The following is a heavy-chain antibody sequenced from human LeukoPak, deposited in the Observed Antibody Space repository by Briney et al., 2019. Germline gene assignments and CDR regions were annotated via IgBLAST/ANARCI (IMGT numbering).Heavy chain of an antibody. Sequence: GGSLRLSCTTSGFIFSTYGMHWVRQAPGKGLEWVAFMRYDGSNQYYADSVKGRFTISRDNAKNSLYLQMNSLGPEDTAVYYCARDPYSGNYGNYYYYYMDIWGKGTTVTISS. J-gene: IGHJ6*03. CDR2: MRYDGSNQ. D-gene: IGHD1-26*01. V-gene: IGHV3-30*02. CDR3: ARDPYSGNYGNYYYYYMDI. CDR1: GFIFSTYG.